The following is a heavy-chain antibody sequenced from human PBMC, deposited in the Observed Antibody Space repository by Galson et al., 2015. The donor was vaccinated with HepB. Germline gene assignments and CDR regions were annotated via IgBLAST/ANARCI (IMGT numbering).Heavy chain of an antibody. D-gene: IGHD2-8*02. V-gene: IGHV1-46*03. Sequence: SVKVSCKASGYIFSDYYMHWVRQAPGRGLEYMGGINPDGGRASYAQKFLGRVTMTSDTSTGTVYLGLSSLRSEDTAMYFCVRAYCTGDVCYLFFDNWGQGTLVTVSS. J-gene: IGHJ4*02. CDR3: VRAYCTGDVCYLFFDN. CDR2: INPDGGRA. CDR1: GYIFSDYY.